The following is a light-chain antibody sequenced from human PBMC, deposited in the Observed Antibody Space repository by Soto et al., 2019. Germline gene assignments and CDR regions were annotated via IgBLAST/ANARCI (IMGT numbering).Light chain of an antibody. V-gene: IGKV1-17*01. J-gene: IGKJ4*01. Sequence: DIHVTQSPSSLSSSLVGRVTITCRASQGIGNDLGWYQQKPGKAPKRLIFTASNLQNGVPSRFSGSASGTEFTPTISSLQPEDFATYYCLQHNSYPLTFGGGTKVDIK. CDR1: QGIGND. CDR2: TAS. CDR3: LQHNSYPLT.